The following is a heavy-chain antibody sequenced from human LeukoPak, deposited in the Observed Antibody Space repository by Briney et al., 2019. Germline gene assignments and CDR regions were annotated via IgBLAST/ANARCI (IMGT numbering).Heavy chain of an antibody. CDR3: AGGRSGNYGLFDY. D-gene: IGHD1-26*01. CDR1: GFTFSGYW. Sequence: GGSLRLSCAASGFTFSGYWMHWVRQAPGKGLGWVSRISTDGSSTNYADSVKGRFTISRDNAKKTLYLQMNSLRAGDTGVYYCAGGRSGNYGLFDYWGQGTLVTVYS. J-gene: IGHJ4*02. V-gene: IGHV3-74*01. CDR2: ISTDGSST.